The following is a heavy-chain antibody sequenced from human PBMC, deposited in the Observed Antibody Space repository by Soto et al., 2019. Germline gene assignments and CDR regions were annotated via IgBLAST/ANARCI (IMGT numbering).Heavy chain of an antibody. Sequence: GGSLRLSCAASGFTFSSYSKNWVRQAPGKGLEWVSSISSSSSYIYYADSVKGRFTISRDNAKNSLYLQMNSLRAEDTAVYYCARDLGGGAGAFDIWGQGTMVTVSS. J-gene: IGHJ3*02. CDR1: GFTFSSYS. D-gene: IGHD3-16*01. CDR3: ARDLGGGAGAFDI. V-gene: IGHV3-21*01. CDR2: ISSSSSYI.